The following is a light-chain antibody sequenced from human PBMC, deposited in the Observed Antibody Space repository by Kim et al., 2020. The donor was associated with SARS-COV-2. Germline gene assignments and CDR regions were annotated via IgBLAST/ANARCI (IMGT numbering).Light chain of an antibody. J-gene: IGKJ2*01. Sequence: SPCVGDRVTITAQETQNITNFLNWYQHKPGKAPTPLIYDVSNLEAVVPSRCSGRGSGTEFTFTISSLLPKDIATYYRQHYDSPPNTFGQGTKL. V-gene: IGKV1-33*01. CDR3: QHYDSPPNT. CDR1: QNITNF. CDR2: DVS.